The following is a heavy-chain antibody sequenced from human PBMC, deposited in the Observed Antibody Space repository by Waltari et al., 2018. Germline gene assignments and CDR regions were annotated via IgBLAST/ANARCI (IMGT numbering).Heavy chain of an antibody. V-gene: IGHV3-15*01. CDR3: TTDLIQLREGFIDYYYYYYMDV. CDR1: GFTFSNAW. Sequence: EVQLVESGGGLVKPGGSLRLSCAASGFTFSNAWMSWVRQAPGKGLEWVGRIKSKTDGGTTDYAAPVKGRFTKSRDDSKNTLYLQMNSLKTEDTAVYYCTTDLIQLREGFIDYYYYYYMDVWGKGTTVTVSS. D-gene: IGHD5-18*01. CDR2: IKSKTDGGTT. J-gene: IGHJ6*03.